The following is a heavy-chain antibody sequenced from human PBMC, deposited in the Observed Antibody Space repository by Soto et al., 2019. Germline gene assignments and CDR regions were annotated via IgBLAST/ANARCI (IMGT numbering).Heavy chain of an antibody. V-gene: IGHV4-39*01. CDR3: ARRGSGSHSDY. D-gene: IGHD3-10*01. CDR1: GGSISSSSDY. J-gene: IGHJ4*02. CDR2: IYYSGST. Sequence: PSGTLSLTCTVSGGSISSSSDYWGWIRQPPGKGLEWIGSIYYSGSTYYNPSLKSRVTISVDTSKNQFSLKLSSVTAADTAVYYCARRGSGSHSDYWGQGTLVTVSS.